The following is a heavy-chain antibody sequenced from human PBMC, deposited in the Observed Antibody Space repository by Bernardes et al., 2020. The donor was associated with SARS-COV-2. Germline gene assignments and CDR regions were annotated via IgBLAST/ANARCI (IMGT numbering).Heavy chain of an antibody. CDR2: IKQDGSEK. V-gene: IGHV3-7*03. D-gene: IGHD3-3*01. J-gene: IGHJ4*02. CDR3: ARVLDCWSGYDY. CDR1: GFTFSSYW. Sequence: GGSLRLSCAASGFTFSSYWMSWVRQAPGQGLEWVAHIKQDGSEKTYVDSVKGRFTISRDNAKNSLYLQMNSLRAEDTAVYYCARVLDCWSGYDYWGQGTLVTVSS.